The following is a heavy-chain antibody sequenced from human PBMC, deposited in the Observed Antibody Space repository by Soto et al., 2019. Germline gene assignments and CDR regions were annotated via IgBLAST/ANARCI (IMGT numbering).Heavy chain of an antibody. Sequence: LTCSVSGADINTYSWTWIRQPAGKGLEWIGRIYTSASINYNPSLKGRVTLSVDTSTNQVSLRLASVTAADTAIYYCARDREAGYNFYYGMDVWGQGTTVTVSS. CDR2: IYTSASI. D-gene: IGHD6-19*01. V-gene: IGHV4-4*07. CDR1: GADINTYS. CDR3: ARDREAGYNFYYGMDV. J-gene: IGHJ6*02.